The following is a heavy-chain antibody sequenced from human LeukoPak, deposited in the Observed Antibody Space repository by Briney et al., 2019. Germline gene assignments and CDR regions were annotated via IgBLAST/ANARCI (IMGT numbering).Heavy chain of an antibody. CDR2: IYYSGST. CDR1: GGSISSSSSY. CDR3: ARDYWSYPLYDYYYMDV. Sequence: SETLSLTCTVSGGSISSSSSYWGWIRQPPGKGLEWIGNIYYSGSTYYNSSLKSRVTISVDTSKNQFSLKLSSVTAADTAVYYCARDYWSYPLYDYYYMDVWGKGTTVTVSS. J-gene: IGHJ6*03. D-gene: IGHD1-7*01. V-gene: IGHV4-39*07.